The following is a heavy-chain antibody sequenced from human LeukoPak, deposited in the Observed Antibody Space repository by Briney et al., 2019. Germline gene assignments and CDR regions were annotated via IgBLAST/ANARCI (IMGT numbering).Heavy chain of an antibody. J-gene: IGHJ4*02. CDR2: ISSNGGST. D-gene: IGHD6-19*01. V-gene: IGHV3-64*01. CDR3: ARGSIAVAGTVDY. Sequence: PGGSLRLSCAASGFTFSSYAMHWVRQAPGKGLEYVSAISSNGGSTYYANSVKGRFTISRDNSKNTLCLQMGSLRAEDMAVYYCARGSIAVAGTVDYWGQGTLVTVSS. CDR1: GFTFSSYA.